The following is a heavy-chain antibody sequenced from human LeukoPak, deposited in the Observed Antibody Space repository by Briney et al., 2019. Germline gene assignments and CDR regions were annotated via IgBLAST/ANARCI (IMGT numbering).Heavy chain of an antibody. V-gene: IGHV3-7*03. D-gene: IGHD3-22*01. Sequence: GGSLRLSCEASGFTFSSYWMSWVRQAPGKGLEWVANIKTDGSEKYYVDSVKGRFTISRDNAKNSLYLQMNSLRAEDTAVYYCAKLNYDSSGYLDYWGQGTLVTVSS. CDR1: GFTFSSYW. CDR3: AKLNYDSSGYLDY. J-gene: IGHJ4*02. CDR2: IKTDGSEK.